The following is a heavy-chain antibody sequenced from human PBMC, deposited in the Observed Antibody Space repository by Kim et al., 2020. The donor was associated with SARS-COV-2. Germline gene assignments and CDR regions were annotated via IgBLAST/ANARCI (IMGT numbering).Heavy chain of an antibody. D-gene: IGHD3-22*01. V-gene: IGHV4-59*01. Sequence: SETLSLTCTVSGAAFDDYYWSWIRQPPGKGLEWIGYIHYIGKDNYNPSLKSRVTISLDGSKNQFSLKLNSVTAADSAVYYCARKRADSSGFIDYWGQGTLVTVSS. CDR1: GAAFDDYY. CDR3: ARKRADSSGFIDY. CDR2: IHYIGKD. J-gene: IGHJ4*02.